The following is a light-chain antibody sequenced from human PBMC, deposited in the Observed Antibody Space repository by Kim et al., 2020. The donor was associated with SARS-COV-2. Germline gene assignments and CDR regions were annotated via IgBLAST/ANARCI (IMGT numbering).Light chain of an antibody. Sequence: QSITCSCTGTSSDIGVYNYVSWYQQHPGKAPKRIIFDVSRRPSGVSNHFSGSKSGNTASLTISGLQAEDEADYFCASFTTSNTYVFGTGTKVTVL. CDR3: ASFTTSNTYV. CDR2: DVS. CDR1: SSDIGVYNY. J-gene: IGLJ1*01. V-gene: IGLV2-14*03.